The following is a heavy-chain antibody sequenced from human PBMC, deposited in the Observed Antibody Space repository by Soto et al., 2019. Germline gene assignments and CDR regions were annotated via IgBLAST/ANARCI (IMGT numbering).Heavy chain of an antibody. CDR2: IYHSGST. Sequence: QLQLQESGSGLVKPSQTLSLTCAVSGGSISSGGYSWSWIRQPPGKGLEWIGYIYHSGSTYYNPSLKSRVTISVDSSKNPFSLKLSSVTAADTAVYYWARAGGLGAVAVDYWGQGTLVTVSS. CDR3: ARAGGLGAVAVDY. D-gene: IGHD6-19*01. CDR1: GGSISSGGYS. J-gene: IGHJ4*02. V-gene: IGHV4-30-2*01.